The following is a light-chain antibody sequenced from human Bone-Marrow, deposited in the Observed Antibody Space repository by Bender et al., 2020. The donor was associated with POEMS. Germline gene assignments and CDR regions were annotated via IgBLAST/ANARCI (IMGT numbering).Light chain of an antibody. Sequence: QSALTQPASVSGSPGQSITISCTGTSSDVGGYNYVSWYQHHPGNAPKLMIYEVSNRPSGVSNRFSGSKSGDTASLTISGLQAEDEADYYCASYTSSITLVFGGGTKLTVL. J-gene: IGLJ2*01. CDR1: SSDVGGYNY. V-gene: IGLV2-14*01. CDR2: EVS. CDR3: ASYTSSITLV.